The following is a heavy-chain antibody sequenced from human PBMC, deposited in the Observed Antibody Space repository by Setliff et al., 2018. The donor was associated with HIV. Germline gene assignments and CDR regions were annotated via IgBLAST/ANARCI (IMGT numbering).Heavy chain of an antibody. Sequence: VASVKVSCKASGNTLRNNVINWVRQAPGQGLEWVGSLIPALGEPHYAQGFTGRFVFSLDTSVSTAYLQISSLKAEDTAVYYCARSLVPYYYDSSGPYFDYWGQGTLVTVSS. CDR2: LIPALGEP. V-gene: IGHV7-4-1*02. CDR3: ARSLVPYYYDSSGPYFDY. CDR1: GNTLRNNV. J-gene: IGHJ4*02. D-gene: IGHD3-22*01.